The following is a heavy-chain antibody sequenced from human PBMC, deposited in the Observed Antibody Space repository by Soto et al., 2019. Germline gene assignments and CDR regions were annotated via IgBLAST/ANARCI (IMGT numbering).Heavy chain of an antibody. V-gene: IGHV4-39*02. CDR2: IYYSGST. Sequence: SETLSLTCTVSGVSISSISYHWGWIRQPPGQGLEGVGSIYYSGSTYNNPALTSRVTISVDTSKNQFSLKLSSVTAADAAVYYCARDLYYDFWSGYGYYGMDVWGQGTTVTVSS. CDR3: ARDLYYDFWSGYGYYGMDV. CDR1: GVSISSISYH. J-gene: IGHJ6*02. D-gene: IGHD3-3*01.